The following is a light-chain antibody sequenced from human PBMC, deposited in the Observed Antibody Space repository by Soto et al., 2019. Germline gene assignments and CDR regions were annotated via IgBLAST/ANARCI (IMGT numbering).Light chain of an antibody. CDR1: SSDVGSYNL. CDR2: EVS. V-gene: IGLV2-23*02. Sequence: QSALTQPPSVSGSPGQSSTISCPETSSDVGSYNLVSWYQQHPGKAPKLMIYEVSKRPSGVSNRFSGSKSGNTASLTISGLQAEDEADYYCCSYAGSSTWVFGGGTKLTVL. CDR3: CSYAGSSTWV. J-gene: IGLJ3*02.